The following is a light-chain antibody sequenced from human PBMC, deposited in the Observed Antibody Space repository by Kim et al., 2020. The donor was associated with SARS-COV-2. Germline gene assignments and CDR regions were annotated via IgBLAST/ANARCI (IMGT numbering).Light chain of an antibody. J-gene: IGLJ3*02. CDR3: QAWDSGTVV. CDR1: KLGDNY. Sequence: SYELTQPPSVSVSPGQTASITCSGDKLGDNYACWYQQRPGQSPVVVIYQDNKRPSGIPERFSGSNSGNTATLTISGTQAMDEADYYCQAWDSGTVVFGGGTKVTVL. V-gene: IGLV3-1*01. CDR2: QDN.